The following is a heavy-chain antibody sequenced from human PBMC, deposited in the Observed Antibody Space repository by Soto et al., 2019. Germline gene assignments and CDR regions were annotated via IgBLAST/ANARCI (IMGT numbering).Heavy chain of an antibody. CDR1: GYTFTSYA. Sequence: QVQLVQSGAEEKKPGASVKVSCKASGYTFTSYAMHWVRQAPGQRLEWMGWINAGNGNTKYSQKFQGRVTITRDTXXSTAYMELSSLRSEDTAVYYCARGFGLLLEYYFDYWGQGTLVTVSS. CDR3: ARGFGLLLEYYFDY. V-gene: IGHV1-3*05. CDR2: INAGNGNT. D-gene: IGHD3-22*01. J-gene: IGHJ4*02.